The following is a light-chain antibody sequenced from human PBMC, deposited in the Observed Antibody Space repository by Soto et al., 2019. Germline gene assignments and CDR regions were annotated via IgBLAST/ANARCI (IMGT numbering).Light chain of an antibody. Sequence: DIQMTQSPSSLSASVGDRVTITCRESQGISNYLAWYQQKPGKVPKLLIYAASTLQSGVSSRFSRSETKTDFTVTTSSMQPKDVATYSCQKDTGATRTFGERTKVEIK. CDR3: QKDTGATRT. CDR1: QGISNY. V-gene: IGKV1-27*01. CDR2: AAS. J-gene: IGKJ1*01.